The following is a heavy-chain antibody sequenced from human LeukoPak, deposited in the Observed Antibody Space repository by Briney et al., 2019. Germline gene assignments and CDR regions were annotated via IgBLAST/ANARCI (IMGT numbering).Heavy chain of an antibody. V-gene: IGHV3-30*04. CDR3: AKDSSSWYRYFQH. CDR2: ISYDGSNK. D-gene: IGHD6-13*01. Sequence: PGRSLRLSCAASGFTFNAYSMHWVRQAPGKGLEWVAVISYDGSNKYYADSVKGRFTISRDNSKNTLYLQMNSLRAEDTAVYYCAKDSSSWYRYFQHWGQGTLVTVSS. J-gene: IGHJ1*01. CDR1: GFTFNAYS.